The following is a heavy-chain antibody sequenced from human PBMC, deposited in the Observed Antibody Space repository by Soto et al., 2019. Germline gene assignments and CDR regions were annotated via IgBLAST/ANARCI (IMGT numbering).Heavy chain of an antibody. Sequence: QVQLQESGPGLVKPSQTLSLTCTVSGGSISSGGYYWSWIRQHPGKGLEWIGYIYYSGSTYYNPSLKSRVTISVDTSKNQFSLKLSSVTAADTAVYYSARERVRVQLWSYGMDVWGQGTTVTVSS. CDR1: GGSISSGGYY. D-gene: IGHD5-18*01. J-gene: IGHJ6*02. V-gene: IGHV4-31*03. CDR2: IYYSGST. CDR3: ARERVRVQLWSYGMDV.